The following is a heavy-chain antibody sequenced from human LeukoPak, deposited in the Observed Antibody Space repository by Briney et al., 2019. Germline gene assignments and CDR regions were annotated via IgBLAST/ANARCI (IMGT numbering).Heavy chain of an antibody. CDR1: GFTFSSYE. CDR3: ARIAYSSSWFVNWFDP. Sequence: GGSLRLSCAASGFTFSSYEMNWARQAPGKGLEWVSYISSSSSTIYYADSVKGRFTISRDNAKNSLYLQMNSLRAEDTAVYYCARIAYSSSWFVNWFDPWGQGTLVTVSS. D-gene: IGHD6-13*01. J-gene: IGHJ5*02. CDR2: ISSSSSTI. V-gene: IGHV3-48*01.